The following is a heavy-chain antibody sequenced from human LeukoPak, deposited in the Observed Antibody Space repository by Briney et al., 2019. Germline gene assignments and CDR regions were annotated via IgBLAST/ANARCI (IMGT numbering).Heavy chain of an antibody. CDR1: GFTFSSYS. Sequence: GGSLRLSCAASGFTFSSYSMNWVRQAPGKGLEWVSHITASGTAMFYADSVKGRFTISRDNSKNTLYLQMNSLRAEDTAVYYCARGVTTGDYWGQGTLVTVSS. CDR3: ARGVTTGDY. V-gene: IGHV3-48*01. D-gene: IGHD4-11*01. J-gene: IGHJ4*02. CDR2: ITASGTAM.